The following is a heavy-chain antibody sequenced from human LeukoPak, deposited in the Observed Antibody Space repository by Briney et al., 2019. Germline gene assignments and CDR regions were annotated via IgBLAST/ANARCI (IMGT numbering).Heavy chain of an antibody. CDR2: ISAYNGNT. CDR3: ARDGAVAGEFDY. V-gene: IGHV1-18*04. D-gene: IGHD6-19*01. Sequence: ASVKVSRKASGYTFTSYAISWVRQAPGQGLEWMGWISAYNGNTNYAQKFQGRVTMTTDTSTTTAYMELRSLRYDDTAVYYCARDGAVAGEFDYWGQGTLVTVSS. CDR1: GYTFTSYA. J-gene: IGHJ4*02.